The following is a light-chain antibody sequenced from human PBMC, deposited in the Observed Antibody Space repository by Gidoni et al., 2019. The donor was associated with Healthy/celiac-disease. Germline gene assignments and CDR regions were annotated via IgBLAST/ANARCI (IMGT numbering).Light chain of an antibody. CDR3: QQRSNWPPLT. CDR2: DAS. CDR1: QSVSSY. J-gene: IGKJ4*01. Sequence: EIVLTQSQATLSVSQGERATLSCRASQSVSSYFAWYQQEPGQAPRLLIYDASNRATGIPARFSGSGSGTDFTLTISSLEPEDFAVYYCQQRSNWPPLTFGGGTKVEIK. V-gene: IGKV3-11*01.